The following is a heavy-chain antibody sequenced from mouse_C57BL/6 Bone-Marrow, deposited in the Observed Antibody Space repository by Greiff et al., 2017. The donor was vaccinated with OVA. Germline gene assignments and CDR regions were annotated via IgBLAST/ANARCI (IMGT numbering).Heavy chain of an antibody. CDR2: IWRGGST. D-gene: IGHD2-5*01. V-gene: IGHV2-5*01. CDR1: GFSLTSYG. Sequence: VKLMESGPGLVQPSQSLSITCTVSGFSLTSYGVHWVRQSPGKGLEWLGVIWRGGSTDYNAAFMSRLSITKDNSKSQVFFKMNSLQADDTAIYYCANSYYSNYAWFAYWGQGTLVTVSA. CDR3: ANSYYSNYAWFAY. J-gene: IGHJ3*01.